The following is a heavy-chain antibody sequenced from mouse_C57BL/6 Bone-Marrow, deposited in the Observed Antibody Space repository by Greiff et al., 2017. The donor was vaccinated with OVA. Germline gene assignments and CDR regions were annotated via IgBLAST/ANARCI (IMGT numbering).Heavy chain of an antibody. CDR1: GYTFTDYY. CDR3: ARKEIYYDYDDYAMDY. V-gene: IGHV1-26*01. D-gene: IGHD2-4*01. J-gene: IGHJ4*01. CDR2: INPNNGGT. Sequence: VQLQQSGPELVKPGASVKISCKASGYTFTDYYMNWVKQSHGKSLEWIGDINPNNGGTSYNQKFKGKATLTVDKSSSTAYMELRSLTSEDSAVYYCARKEIYYDYDDYAMDYWGQGTSVTVSS.